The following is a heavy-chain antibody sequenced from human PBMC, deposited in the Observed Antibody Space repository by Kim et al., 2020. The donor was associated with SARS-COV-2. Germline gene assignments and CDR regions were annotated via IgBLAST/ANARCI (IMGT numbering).Heavy chain of an antibody. D-gene: IGHD6-13*01. CDR2: IYTSGST. CDR1: GGSISSGSYY. V-gene: IGHV4-61*02. Sequence: SETLSLTCTVSGGSISSGSYYWSWIRQPAGKGLEWIGRIYTSGSTNYNPSLKSRVTISVDTSKNQFSLKLSSVTAADTAVYYCASGRASTDSSSWWEAKYNWFDPWGQGTLVTVSS. J-gene: IGHJ5*02. CDR3: ASGRASTDSSSWWEAKYNWFDP.